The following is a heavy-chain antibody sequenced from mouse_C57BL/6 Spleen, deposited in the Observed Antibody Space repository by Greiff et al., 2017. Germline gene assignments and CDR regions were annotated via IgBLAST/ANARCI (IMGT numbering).Heavy chain of an antibody. CDR3: AKCNYDAMDY. CDR2: IYPGDGDT. V-gene: IGHV1-80*01. CDR1: GYAFSSYW. Sequence: VHLVESGAELVKPGASVKISCKASGYAFSSYWMNWVKQRPGKGLEWIGQIYPGDGDTNYNGKFKGKATLTADKSSSTAYMQLSSLTSEDSAVYYCAKCNYDAMDYWGQGTSVTVSS. D-gene: IGHD2-1*01. J-gene: IGHJ4*01.